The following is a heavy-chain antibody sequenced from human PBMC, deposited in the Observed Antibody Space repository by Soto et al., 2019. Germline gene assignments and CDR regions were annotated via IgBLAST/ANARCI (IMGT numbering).Heavy chain of an antibody. J-gene: IGHJ4*02. D-gene: IGHD3-22*01. V-gene: IGHV5-51*01. CDR3: ARGDSSDYSTTTPADY. Sequence: GESLKISCSGSGYSFANYWISWVRQMPGKGLEWMGIIYPTDSDTRYSPSFQGQVTISADKSISTAYLQWNSLKASDTATYFCARGDSSDYSTTTPADYWGQGTLVTVSS. CDR1: GYSFANYW. CDR2: IYPTDSDT.